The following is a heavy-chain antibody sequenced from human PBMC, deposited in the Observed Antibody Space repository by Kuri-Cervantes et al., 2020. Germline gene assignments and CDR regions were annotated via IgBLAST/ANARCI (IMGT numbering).Heavy chain of an antibody. CDR1: GFTFSSYW. CDR3: ARDMDGVYGYARMGDY. D-gene: IGHD5-12*01. Sequence: GGSLRLSCAASGFTFSSYWMSWVRQAPGKGLEWVANIKQDGSEKYYVDSVKGRFTISRDNAKNSLYLQMNSLRAEDTAVYYCARDMDGVYGYARMGDYWGQGTLVTVSS. J-gene: IGHJ4*02. CDR2: IKQDGSEK. V-gene: IGHV3-7*01.